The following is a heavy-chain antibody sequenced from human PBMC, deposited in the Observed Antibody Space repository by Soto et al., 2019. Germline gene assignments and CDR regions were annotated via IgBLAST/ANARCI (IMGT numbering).Heavy chain of an antibody. Sequence: QLQLQESGPGLVKPSETLSLTCTVSGGSISSSSYYWGWIRQPPGKGLEWIGSPYYSGSTDYNPSLKSRVTIPVDTSKNQFYLKLSSVTAADTAVYYCARTALLWVAGRKTNGWFDPWGQGTLVTVSS. J-gene: IGHJ5*02. D-gene: IGHD6-19*01. CDR3: ARTALLWVAGRKTNGWFDP. CDR2: PYYSGST. CDR1: GGSISSSSYY. V-gene: IGHV4-39*01.